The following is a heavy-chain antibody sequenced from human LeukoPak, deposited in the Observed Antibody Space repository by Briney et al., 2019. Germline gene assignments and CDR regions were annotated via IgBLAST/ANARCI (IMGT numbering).Heavy chain of an antibody. CDR2: ISGSGGST. D-gene: IGHD3-22*01. Sequence: GGSLRLSCAASGFTFSSYAMSWVRQAPGKGLEWVSAISGSGGSTYYADSVKGRFTISRDNSKNTLYLQMNSLRAEDTAVYYCAKIGDSSGYYRGSRDYWGQGTLVTVSS. J-gene: IGHJ4*02. V-gene: IGHV3-23*01. CDR3: AKIGDSSGYYRGSRDY. CDR1: GFTFSSYA.